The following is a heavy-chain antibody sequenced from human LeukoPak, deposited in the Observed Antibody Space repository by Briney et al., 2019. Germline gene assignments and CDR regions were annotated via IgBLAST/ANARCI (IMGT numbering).Heavy chain of an antibody. CDR1: GFTFSSYS. CDR2: ISSSSSTI. Sequence: GVSLRLSCAASGFTFSSYSMNWVSQAPGKGLEWVSYISSSSSTIYYADSVKGRFTISRDNAKNSLYLQMNSLRAEDTAVYYCATSGGSFYYDSRGFDYWGQGTLVTVSS. V-gene: IGHV3-48*04. CDR3: ATSGGSFYYDSRGFDY. D-gene: IGHD3-22*01. J-gene: IGHJ4*02.